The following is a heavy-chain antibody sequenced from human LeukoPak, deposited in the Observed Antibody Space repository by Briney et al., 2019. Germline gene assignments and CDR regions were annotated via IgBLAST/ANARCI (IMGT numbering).Heavy chain of an antibody. J-gene: IGHJ4*02. V-gene: IGHV1-18*01. CDR1: GYTFTSYG. D-gene: IGHD3-22*01. Sequence: ASVKVSCKASGYTFTSYGISWVRQAPGQGLEWMGWISAYNGNTNYAQKLQGRVTMTTDTSTSTAYMELRSLKSDDPAVYYCARSGAYYYDSSGYYAVGYWGQGTLVTVSS. CDR3: ARSGAYYYDSSGYYAVGY. CDR2: ISAYNGNT.